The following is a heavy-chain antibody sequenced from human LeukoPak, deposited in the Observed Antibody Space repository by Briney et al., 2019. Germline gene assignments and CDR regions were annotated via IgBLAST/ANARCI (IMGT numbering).Heavy chain of an antibody. J-gene: IGHJ6*02. Sequence: GGSLRLSCAASGFTFSSYTMNWVRQAPGKGLEYVSSISSSSSHIYYADSVKGRFTISRDNTKGSLYLQMNSLRSDDTAVYYCARVGDCTNGVCYVSPSYYYYYGMDVWGQGTTVTVSS. CDR3: ARVGDCTNGVCYVSPSYYYYYGMDV. D-gene: IGHD2-8*01. CDR1: GFTFSSYT. CDR2: ISSSSSHI. V-gene: IGHV3-21*04.